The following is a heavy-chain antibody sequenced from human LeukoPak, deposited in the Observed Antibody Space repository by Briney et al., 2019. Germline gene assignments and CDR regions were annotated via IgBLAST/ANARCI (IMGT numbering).Heavy chain of an antibody. CDR2: IWYDGSNK. D-gene: IGHD3-3*01. CDR1: GFTFSSYG. CDR3: ARDLRATIFGVVITPIDY. V-gene: IGHV3-33*01. Sequence: PGGSLRLSCAASGFTFSSYGMHWVRQAPGKGLEWVAVIWYDGSNKYYADSVKGRFTISRDNSKNTLYLQMNSLRAEDTAVYYCARDLRATIFGVVITPIDYWGQGTLVTVSS. J-gene: IGHJ4*02.